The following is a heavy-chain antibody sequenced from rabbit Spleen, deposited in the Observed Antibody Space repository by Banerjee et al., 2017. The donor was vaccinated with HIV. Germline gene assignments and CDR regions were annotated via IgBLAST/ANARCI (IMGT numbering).Heavy chain of an antibody. CDR3: ARDLDGDRNGYSDLGL. D-gene: IGHD7-1*01. J-gene: IGHJ4*01. CDR2: IHTGSGNT. CDR1: GFSFSSRYY. Sequence: QEQLVESGGGLVQPEGSLTLTCKASGFSFSSRYYMCWVRQAPGKGLEWIACIHTGSGNTWYASWAKGRFTISKTSSTTVTLQMTSLTAADTATYFCARDLDGDRNGYSDLGLWGPGTLVTVS. V-gene: IGHV1S45*01.